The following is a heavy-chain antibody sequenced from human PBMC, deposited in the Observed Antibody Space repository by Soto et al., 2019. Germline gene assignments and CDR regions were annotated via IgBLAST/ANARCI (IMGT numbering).Heavy chain of an antibody. V-gene: IGHV3-30*18. D-gene: IGHD3-3*01. Sequence: GGSLRLSCAAPGFTFSSYGMHWVRQAPGKGLEWVAVISYDGSNKYYADSVKGRFTISRDNSKNTLYLQMNSLRAEDTAVYYCAKEYYDFWSGSYNWFDPWGQGTLVTVSS. CDR3: AKEYYDFWSGSYNWFDP. J-gene: IGHJ5*02. CDR2: ISYDGSNK. CDR1: GFTFSSYG.